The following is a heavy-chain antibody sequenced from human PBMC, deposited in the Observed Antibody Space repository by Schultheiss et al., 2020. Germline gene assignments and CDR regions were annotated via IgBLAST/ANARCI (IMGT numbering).Heavy chain of an antibody. CDR3: ARDSGYAHYFDY. J-gene: IGHJ4*02. V-gene: IGHV4-4*02. CDR2: IYHTGST. Sequence: SETLSLTCAVSGGSISSSNWWSWVRQPPGKGLEWIGEIYHTGSTNYNPSLKSRVTISVDKSKNQFSLKLSSVTAADTAVYYCARDSGYAHYFDYWGQGTLVTVSS. D-gene: IGHD5-12*01. CDR1: GGSISSSNW.